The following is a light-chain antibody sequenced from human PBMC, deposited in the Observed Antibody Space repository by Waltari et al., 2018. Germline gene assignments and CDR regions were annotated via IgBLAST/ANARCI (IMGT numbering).Light chain of an antibody. Sequence: QSVLTQPPSVSGAPGQRVTIACTGSGSNRGAGYDDPWYQQVPRAAPKLLIYGSSSRPLGVPDRFFGSTSGTSASLAIIGLQAEDEADYYCQSYDITLRVVFGGGTKLTVL. V-gene: IGLV1-40*01. J-gene: IGLJ3*02. CDR3: QSYDITLRVV. CDR2: GSS. CDR1: GSNRGAGYD.